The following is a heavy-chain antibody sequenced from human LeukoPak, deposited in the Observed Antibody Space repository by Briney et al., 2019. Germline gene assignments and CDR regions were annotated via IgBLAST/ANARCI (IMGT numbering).Heavy chain of an antibody. CDR1: GFTFSSYA. J-gene: IGHJ4*02. Sequence: QPGRSLRLSCAASGFTFSSYAMHWVRQAPGKGREWVAVISYDGSNKYYADSVKGRFTISRDNSKNTLYLQMNSLRAEDTAVYYCARDLGYYDILTGLDYWGQGTLVTVSS. CDR2: ISYDGSNK. D-gene: IGHD3-9*01. CDR3: ARDLGYYDILTGLDY. V-gene: IGHV3-30-3*01.